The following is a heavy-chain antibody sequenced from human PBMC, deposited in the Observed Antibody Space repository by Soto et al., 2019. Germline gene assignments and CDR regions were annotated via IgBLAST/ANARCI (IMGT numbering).Heavy chain of an antibody. CDR3: AKDPNGDYVGAFES. D-gene: IGHD4-17*01. J-gene: IGHJ4*02. V-gene: IGHV3-23*01. Sequence: PGGSLILSCAASGFTFSSYAMTWVRQAPGKGLEYVSSITGSGAGTFYADSVKGRFTISRDNSKNTLYLQLSSLRAEDTAIYFCAKDPNGDYVGAFESWGQGS. CDR2: ITGSGAGT. CDR1: GFTFSSYA.